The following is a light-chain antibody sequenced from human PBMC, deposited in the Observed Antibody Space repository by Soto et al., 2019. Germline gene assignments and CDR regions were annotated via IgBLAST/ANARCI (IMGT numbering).Light chain of an antibody. CDR3: QQGHNWPLT. J-gene: IGKJ2*01. V-gene: IGKV3-15*01. CDR2: SAS. Sequence: EIAMTQSPATLSVSPGERATLSCRASQSISTELAWYQQIPGQPPSLLIYSASTRATGVPARFTGSGSDSEFTLTISGLQSEDFAIYYCQQGHNWPLTFGQGTRLEI. CDR1: QSISTE.